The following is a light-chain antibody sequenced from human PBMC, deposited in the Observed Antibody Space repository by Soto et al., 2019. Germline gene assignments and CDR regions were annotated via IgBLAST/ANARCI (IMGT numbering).Light chain of an antibody. V-gene: IGKV1-27*01. CDR3: QHYHSPPFT. Sequence: DMQMTQSPSSLSAFVGDSVTFTCRASQGISNYLAWYHQKPGKVPKLLVYAASTLQSGVPSRFSGSGSGTEFTLTIRSLQPEDVGTYYCQHYHSPPFTFGPGTKVDIK. CDR1: QGISNY. J-gene: IGKJ3*01. CDR2: AAS.